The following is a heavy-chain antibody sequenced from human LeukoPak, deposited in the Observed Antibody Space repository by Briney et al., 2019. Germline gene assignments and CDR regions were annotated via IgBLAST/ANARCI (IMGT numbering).Heavy chain of an antibody. D-gene: IGHD5-12*01. CDR1: GFTFSSYG. Sequence: GGSLRLSCAASGFTFSSYGMHWVRQAPGKGLEWVAVIWYDGSNRYYADSVKGRFTISRDNSKNTLYLQMNSLRAEDTAVYYCAKDTSGYERGWFGPWGQGTLVTVSS. V-gene: IGHV3-33*06. J-gene: IGHJ5*02. CDR3: AKDTSGYERGWFGP. CDR2: IWYDGSNR.